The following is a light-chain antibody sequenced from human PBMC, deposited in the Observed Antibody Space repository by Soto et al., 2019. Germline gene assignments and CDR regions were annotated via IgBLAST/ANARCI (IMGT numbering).Light chain of an antibody. V-gene: IGLV2-14*01. J-gene: IGLJ2*01. Sequence: QPASVSGSPGQSITISCTGTSSDVGGYNYVSWYQQHPGKAPKLMIYDVSNRPSGVSNRFSGSKSGNTASLTISGLQAEDEADYYCTSYTSSSTQVFGGGTKFTVL. CDR1: SSDVGGYNY. CDR3: TSYTSSSTQV. CDR2: DVS.